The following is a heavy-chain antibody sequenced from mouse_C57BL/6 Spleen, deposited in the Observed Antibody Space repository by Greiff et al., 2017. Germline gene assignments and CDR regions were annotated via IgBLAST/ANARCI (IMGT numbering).Heavy chain of an antibody. J-gene: IGHJ1*03. Sequence: VQLQQPGAELVRPGSSVKLSCKASGYTFTSYWMHWVKQRPIQGLEWIGNIDPSDSETHYNQKFKDKATLTVDKSSSTAYMQLSSLTSEDSAVYYCARSGDGYHWYCEVWGTGTTVTVSS. V-gene: IGHV1-52*01. CDR2: IDPSDSET. D-gene: IGHD2-3*01. CDR1: GYTFTSYW. CDR3: ARSGDGYHWYCEV.